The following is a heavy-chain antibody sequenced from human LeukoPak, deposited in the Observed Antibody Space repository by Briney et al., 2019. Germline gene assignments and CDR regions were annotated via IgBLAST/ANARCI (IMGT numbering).Heavy chain of an antibody. D-gene: IGHD3-10*01. J-gene: IGHJ4*02. CDR3: ARDEIPGY. V-gene: IGHV3-21*01. Sequence: GGSLRLSCAASGFTFRDYAMHWVRQAPGKGLEWVSSISSSSSFIYYADSVKGRFTISRDNSKNSLYLQMNSLRAEDTALYYCARDEIPGYWGQGTLVTVSS. CDR1: GFTFRDYA. CDR2: ISSSSSFI.